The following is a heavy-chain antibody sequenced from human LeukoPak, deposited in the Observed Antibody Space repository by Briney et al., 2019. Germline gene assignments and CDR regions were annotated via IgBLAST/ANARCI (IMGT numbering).Heavy chain of an antibody. D-gene: IGHD6-25*01. CDR3: AKNLYSSGWLLGY. V-gene: IGHV3-23*01. Sequence: GGSLRLSCAASGFTFCSYAMSWVRQAPGKGLEWVSGISCSGTNTYYADSVKGRFTISRDNSKNTLYLQMNSLRAEDTAVYYCAKNLYSSGWLLGYWGQGTLVTVSS. CDR1: GFTFCSYA. CDR2: ISCSGTNT. J-gene: IGHJ4*02.